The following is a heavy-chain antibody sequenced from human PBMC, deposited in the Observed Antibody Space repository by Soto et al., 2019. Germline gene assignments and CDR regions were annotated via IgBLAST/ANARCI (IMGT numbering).Heavy chain of an antibody. Sequence: GGSLRLSCAASGFTFSSHSMHWVRQAPGKGLEWVAVISFDGSYKYYADSVKGRFTISRDNSKNTLYLQMNSLRAEDTAVYYCARGASIVVAGTSFDYWGQGTLVTAPQ. CDR3: ARGASIVVAGTSFDY. J-gene: IGHJ4*02. CDR2: ISFDGSYK. D-gene: IGHD6-19*01. CDR1: GFTFSSHS. V-gene: IGHV3-30-3*01.